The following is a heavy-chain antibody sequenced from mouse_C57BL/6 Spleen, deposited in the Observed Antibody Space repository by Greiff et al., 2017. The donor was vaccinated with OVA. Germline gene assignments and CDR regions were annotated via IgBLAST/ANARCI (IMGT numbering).Heavy chain of an antibody. CDR3: ARRDDYAMDY. V-gene: IGHV1-64*01. Sequence: VQLQQPGAELVKPGASVKLSCKASGYTFTSYWMHWVKQRPGQGLEWIGMIHPNSGSTNYNEKVKSQATLTVDKSSSTAYMQLSSLTSEDSAVYYCARRDDYAMDYWGQGTSVTVSS. CDR1: GYTFTSYW. CDR2: IHPNSGST. J-gene: IGHJ4*01.